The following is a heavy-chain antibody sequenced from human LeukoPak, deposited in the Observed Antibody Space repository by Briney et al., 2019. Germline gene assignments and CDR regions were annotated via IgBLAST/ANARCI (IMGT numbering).Heavy chain of an antibody. D-gene: IGHD6-13*01. CDR1: GFTFDDYA. CDR3: AKGSSSSWFYYYYYGMDV. V-gene: IGHV3-43*02. J-gene: IGHJ6*02. CDR2: ISGDGGST. Sequence: GGSLRLSCAASGFTFDDYAMHWVRQALGKGLEWVSLISGDGGSTYYADSVKGRFTISRDNSKNSLYLQMNSLRTEDTALYYCAKGSSSSWFYYYYYGMDVWGQGTTVTVSS.